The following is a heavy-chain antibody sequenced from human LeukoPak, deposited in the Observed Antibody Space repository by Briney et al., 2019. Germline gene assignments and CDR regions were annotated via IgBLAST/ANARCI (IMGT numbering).Heavy chain of an antibody. V-gene: IGHV1-2*02. J-gene: IGHJ4*02. CDR1: GYTFTGYY. CDR3: ARVGGATTFYFDY. CDR2: INPNSGGT. D-gene: IGHD1-26*01. Sequence: ASVKVSCKASGYTFTGYYMHWVRQAPGQGLEWMGWINPNSGGTNYAQKLQGRVTMTRDTSISTAYMELSRPRSDDTAVYYCARVGGATTFYFDYWGQGTLVTVSS.